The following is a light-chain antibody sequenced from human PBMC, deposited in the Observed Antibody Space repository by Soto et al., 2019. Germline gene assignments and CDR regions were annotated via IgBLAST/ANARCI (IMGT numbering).Light chain of an antibody. J-gene: IGKJ5*01. V-gene: IGKV3-20*01. CDR2: GAS. CDR1: QSVSSSC. Sequence: EIVLTQSPATLSLSPGEKATLSCRAIQSVSSSCLAWYQQKPGQAPRLLIYGASSRATGIPDRFGGSGSGTDFTLTISRLEPEDFAVYYCQQYGSSPPITFGQGTRLEI. CDR3: QQYGSSPPIT.